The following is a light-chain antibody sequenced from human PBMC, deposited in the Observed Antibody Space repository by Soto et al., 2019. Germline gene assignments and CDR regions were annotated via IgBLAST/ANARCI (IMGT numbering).Light chain of an antibody. CDR2: GAS. V-gene: IGKV1-39*01. J-gene: IGKJ1*01. CDR1: QRIGTY. Sequence: DIQMTQSPTSLSASVGDRVTISCRASQRIGTYLAWYQQKPGKAPRLLISGASSVQSGVPPRFSGSGSATDFILTISSLRLEAIATSYCQQTASAPSWTFGQGTKVEIK. CDR3: QQTASAPSWT.